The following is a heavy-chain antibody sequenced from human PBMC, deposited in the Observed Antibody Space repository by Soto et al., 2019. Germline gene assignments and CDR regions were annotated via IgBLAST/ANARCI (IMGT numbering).Heavy chain of an antibody. CDR3: ARDWGYCSGGTCHYGMDV. CDR1: GFTFSNNY. CDR2: IYSGGYT. J-gene: IGHJ6*02. D-gene: IGHD2-15*01. V-gene: IGHV3-53*01. Sequence: PXGSLRLSCAVSGFTFSNNYMSWVGQARGKGLEGVSVIYSGGYTAYGDSVKGRFTISRDNAKNSLYLQMNTLRDEDTAMYYCARDWGYCSGGTCHYGMDVWGQGTTVTVS.